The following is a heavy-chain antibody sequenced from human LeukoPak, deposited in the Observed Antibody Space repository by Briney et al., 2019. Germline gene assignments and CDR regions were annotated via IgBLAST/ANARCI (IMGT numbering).Heavy chain of an antibody. D-gene: IGHD5-24*01. Sequence: PGWSLRLSCAASGFTVSSNYMSWVRQAPGRGLEWVSVIYTGGSTYYADSVKGQFTISRDNSKNMLFLQMNSLRAEDTAVYYCAKDRGSRDAWAFDLWGRGTLVTVSS. V-gene: IGHV3-53*01. J-gene: IGHJ2*01. CDR1: GFTVSSNY. CDR3: AKDRGSRDAWAFDL. CDR2: IYTGGST.